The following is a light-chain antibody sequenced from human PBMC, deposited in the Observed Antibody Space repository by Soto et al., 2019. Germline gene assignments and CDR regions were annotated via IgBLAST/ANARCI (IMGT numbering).Light chain of an antibody. CDR3: CSYVSSSTPVV. Sequence: QSALTQPASVSGFPGQSITISCTGTSSDVGSYSLVSWYQHHPGKVPKLIIYEGSKRPSGVSNRFSGSKSGNTASLTISGLQAEDEADYYCCSYVSSSTPVVFGGGTKL. J-gene: IGLJ2*01. V-gene: IGLV2-23*01. CDR2: EGS. CDR1: SSDVGSYSL.